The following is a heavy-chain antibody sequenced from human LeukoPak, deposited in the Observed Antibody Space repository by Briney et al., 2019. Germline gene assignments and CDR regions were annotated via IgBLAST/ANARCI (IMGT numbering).Heavy chain of an antibody. CDR1: GFTFSDYY. J-gene: IGHJ3*02. CDR2: ISSSGSTI. CDR3: AKDVGGPWADAFDI. D-gene: IGHD2-15*01. Sequence: GGSLRLSCAASGFTFSDYYLRWIRQAPGKGLAGVSYISSSGSTIYYADPVKGRFTISRDNAKNSLYLQMNSLRAEDMALYYCAKDVGGPWADAFDIWRQGTMVSVSS. V-gene: IGHV3-11*01.